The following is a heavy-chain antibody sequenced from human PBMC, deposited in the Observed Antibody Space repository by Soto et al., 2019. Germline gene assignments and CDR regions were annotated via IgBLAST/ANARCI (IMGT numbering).Heavy chain of an antibody. Sequence: QIQLLQSGAEVKKPGASVKVTCKASGYTFRHFGISWVRQAPGQGLEWMGWISAYNANANYAQKFKCRLTMTADTSTSTAYMELRSLRSEDTAVYYCARENSYFDYWGQGTLVTVSS. V-gene: IGHV1-18*01. CDR3: ARENSYFDY. CDR1: GYTFRHFG. J-gene: IGHJ4*02. CDR2: ISAYNANA.